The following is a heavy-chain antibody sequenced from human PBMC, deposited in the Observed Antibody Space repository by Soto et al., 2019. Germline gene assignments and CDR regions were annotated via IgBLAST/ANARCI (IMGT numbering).Heavy chain of an antibody. J-gene: IGHJ4*02. Sequence: GGSLRLSCTASGFTFSSYSMHWVRQAPGKGLEWVALILYDGKYQHYADSGKGRFTISRDNSKNTLYLHMNNLRTEDTAVYYCARDFSPSITIFGVDYWGQGTLVTVS. CDR2: ILYDGKYQ. CDR1: GFTFSSYS. V-gene: IGHV3-30*04. CDR3: ARDFSPSITIFGVDY. D-gene: IGHD3-3*01.